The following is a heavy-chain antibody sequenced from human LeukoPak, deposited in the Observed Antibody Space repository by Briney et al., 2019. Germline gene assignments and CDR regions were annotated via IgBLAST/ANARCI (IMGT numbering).Heavy chain of an antibody. V-gene: IGHV3-30*02. CDR3: AKEYQLVLYLSPRFDY. CDR2: IRYDGSNK. D-gene: IGHD2-2*01. J-gene: IGHJ4*02. CDR1: GFTFSSYG. Sequence: PGGSLRLSCAASGFTFSSYGMHWVRQAPGKGLEGVAFIRYDGSNKYYADSVKGRFTISRDNSKNTLYLQMNSLRAEDTAVYYCAKEYQLVLYLSPRFDYWGQGTLVTVSS.